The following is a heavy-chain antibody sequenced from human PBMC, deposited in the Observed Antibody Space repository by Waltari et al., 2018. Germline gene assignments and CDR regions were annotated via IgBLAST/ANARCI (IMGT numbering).Heavy chain of an antibody. CDR1: GFTFDDYA. V-gene: IGHV3-9*01. CDR2: ISWNSGSI. J-gene: IGHJ6*03. Sequence: EVQLVESGGGLVQPGRSLRLSCAASGFTFDDYAMHWVRQAPGKGLEWVSGISWNSGSIGYADSVKGRFTISRDNAKNSLYLQMNSLRAEDTALYYCAQGGNYYYYYMDVWGKGTTVTVSS. D-gene: IGHD3-10*01. CDR3: AQGGNYYYYYMDV.